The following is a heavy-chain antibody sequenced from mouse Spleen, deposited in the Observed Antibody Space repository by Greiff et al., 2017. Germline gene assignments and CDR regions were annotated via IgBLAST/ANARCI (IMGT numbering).Heavy chain of an antibody. CDR1: GFALTSYG. V-gene: IGHV2-2*01. J-gene: IGHJ1*01. Sequence: QVQLKQSGPGLVQPSQSLSITRTVSGFALTSYGVHWVRQSPGKGREWLGVIWSGGSTDYNAAFISRLSISKDNSKSQVFFKMNSLQADDTAIYYCARNDGYYETHWYFDVWGAGTTVTVSS. CDR3: ARNDGYYETHWYFDV. CDR2: IWSGGST. D-gene: IGHD2-3*01.